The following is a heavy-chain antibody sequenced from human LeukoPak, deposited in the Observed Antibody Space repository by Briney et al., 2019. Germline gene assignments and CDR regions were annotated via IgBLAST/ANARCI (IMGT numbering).Heavy chain of an antibody. CDR3: ARYVLRYFDWLPYYFDY. V-gene: IGHV3-48*03. Sequence: AGTVRLSGAASGFTFSSYEMNWDRQAQGKGLQWVSYISSSGSTIYYADSVTARFSSSRDSAKNSLYLQMNRLRAEDTAVYYCARYVLRYFDWLPYYFDYWGQGALVADPS. D-gene: IGHD3-9*01. J-gene: IGHJ4*02. CDR2: ISSSGSTI. CDR1: GFTFSSYE.